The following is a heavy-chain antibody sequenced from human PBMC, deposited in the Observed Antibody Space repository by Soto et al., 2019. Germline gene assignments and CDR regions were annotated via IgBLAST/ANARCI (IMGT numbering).Heavy chain of an antibody. CDR3: VRYCGTTLCNGVATRTFDY. V-gene: IGHV3-48*03. J-gene: IGHJ4*02. CDR2: ISTSGSTV. Sequence: GGSLRLSCAASRFTFSAYEMHWFRQAPGKGLEWVSYISTSGSTVYYADSVKGRFTVSRDNTRNSLYLQMDSLRDEDTALYYCVRYCGTTLCNGVATRTFDYWGQGTLVTVSS. D-gene: IGHD5-12*01. CDR1: RFTFSAYE.